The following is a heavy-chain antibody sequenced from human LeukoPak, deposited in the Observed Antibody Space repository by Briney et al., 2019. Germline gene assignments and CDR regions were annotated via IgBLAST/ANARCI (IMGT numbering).Heavy chain of an antibody. J-gene: IGHJ4*02. D-gene: IGHD6-13*01. V-gene: IGHV3-23*01. CDR3: AKRRSSWYYFDY. Sequence: HPGGSLRLSCAASGFTFSSYAMSWVRQAPGKGLEWVSAISGSGGSTYYADSVKGRFTISRDNSKNTLYLQMNSLRAEDTAVYYCAKRRSSWYYFDYWGQGTLVTVSS. CDR2: ISGSGGST. CDR1: GFTFSSYA.